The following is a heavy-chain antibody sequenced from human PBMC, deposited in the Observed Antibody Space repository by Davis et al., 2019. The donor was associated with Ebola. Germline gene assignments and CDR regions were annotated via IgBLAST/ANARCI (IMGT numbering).Heavy chain of an antibody. CDR1: GYSFTTYW. J-gene: IGHJ4*02. D-gene: IGHD2/OR15-2a*01. Sequence: GESLKISCKASGYSFTTYWIAWVRQTPAKGLEWMGIIYTGDSDTRYSPSFEGQVTISVDRSISTAFLQWSSLKASDTAMYYCAKQASLYGSIDYWGQGTLVTVSS. CDR2: IYTGDSDT. V-gene: IGHV5-51*01. CDR3: AKQASLYGSIDY.